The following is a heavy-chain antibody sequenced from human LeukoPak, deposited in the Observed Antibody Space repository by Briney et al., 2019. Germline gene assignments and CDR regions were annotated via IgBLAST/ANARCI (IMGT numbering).Heavy chain of an antibody. J-gene: IGHJ4*02. CDR2: ISYDGSNK. V-gene: IGHV3-30-3*01. CDR3: ARDPGGVVIEGSVDY. D-gene: IGHD3-3*01. Sequence: GRSLRLSCAASGFTFSSYAMHWVRQAPGKGLEWVAVISYDGSNKYYADSVKGRFTISRDNSKNTLYLQMNSLRAEDTAVYYCARDPGGVVIEGSVDYWGQGTLVTVSS. CDR1: GFTFSSYA.